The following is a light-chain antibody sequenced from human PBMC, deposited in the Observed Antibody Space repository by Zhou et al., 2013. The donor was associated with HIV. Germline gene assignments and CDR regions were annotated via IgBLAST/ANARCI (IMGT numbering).Light chain of an antibody. CDR1: QSVRSY. J-gene: IGKJ1*01. CDR3: QQYNDWPRT. Sequence: EIVLTQSPATLSLSPGERATLSCTASQSVRSYLAWYQQKPGQAPRLLIFDASNRATGIPARFSGSGSGTEFTLTISSLQSEDFAVYYCQQYNDWPRTFGQGTKVEIK. V-gene: IGKV3-11*01. CDR2: DAS.